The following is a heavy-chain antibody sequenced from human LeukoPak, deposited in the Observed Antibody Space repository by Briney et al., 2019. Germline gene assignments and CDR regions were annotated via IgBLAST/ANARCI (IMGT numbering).Heavy chain of an antibody. D-gene: IGHD1-26*01. V-gene: IGHV4-4*09. CDR3: ARARSGSYYHWFDP. J-gene: IGHJ5*02. CDR1: GGSISGLY. CDR2: IYTSGRT. Sequence: SETLSLTCTVSGGSISGLYWSWIRQPPGKGLEWIAYIYTSGRTNYNPSLKSRVTISVDTSKNQFSLKLSSVTASDTAVYYCARARSGSYYHWFDPWGQGALVTVSS.